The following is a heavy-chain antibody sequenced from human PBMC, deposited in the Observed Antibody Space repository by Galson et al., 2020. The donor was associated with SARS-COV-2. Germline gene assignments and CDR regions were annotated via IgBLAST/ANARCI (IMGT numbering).Heavy chain of an antibody. CDR2: ISYDGSDK. CDR3: ARDRSDSYGPLAFDY. D-gene: IGHD5-18*01. CDR1: GFTFSSYA. V-gene: IGHV3-30*01. J-gene: IGHJ4*02. Sequence: GESLKISCAASGFTFSSYAKYWVRKAPGKGLEWVTVISYDGSDKYYADSVKGRFTISRDNSKNSLYLQMNSLRAEDTAVYYCARDRSDSYGPLAFDYWGQGTLVTVSS.